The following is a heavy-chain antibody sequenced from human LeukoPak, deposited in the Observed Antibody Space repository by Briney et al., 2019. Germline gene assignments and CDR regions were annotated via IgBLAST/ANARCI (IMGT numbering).Heavy chain of an antibody. CDR3: ARDPSIAAAGTIADY. CDR1: GYSFASYW. V-gene: IGHV5-51*01. CDR2: IYPGDSDT. Sequence: GESLKISCKGSGYSFASYWIGWVRQMPGKGLEWMGIIYPGDSDTRYSPSFQGQVTISADKSISTAYLQWSSLKASDTAMYYCARDPSIAAAGTIADYWGQGTLVTVSS. D-gene: IGHD6-13*01. J-gene: IGHJ4*02.